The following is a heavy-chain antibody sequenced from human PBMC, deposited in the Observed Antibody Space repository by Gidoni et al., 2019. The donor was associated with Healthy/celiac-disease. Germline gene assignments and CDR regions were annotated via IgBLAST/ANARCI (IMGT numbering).Heavy chain of an antibody. Sequence: QVQLQESGPGLVKPSQTLSLTCTVPGGSISSGSYYWSWIRQPAGKGLEWIGRIYTSGSTNYNPSLKSRVTISVDTSKNQFSLKLSSVTAADTAVYYCARATAVGGGYFDYWGQGTLVTVSS. CDR2: IYTSGST. J-gene: IGHJ4*02. CDR3: ARATAVGGGYFDY. CDR1: GGSISSGSYY. V-gene: IGHV4-61*02. D-gene: IGHD1-26*01.